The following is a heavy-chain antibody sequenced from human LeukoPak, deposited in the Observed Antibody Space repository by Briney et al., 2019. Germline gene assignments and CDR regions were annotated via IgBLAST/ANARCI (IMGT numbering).Heavy chain of an antibody. J-gene: IGHJ4*02. V-gene: IGHV3-23*01. Sequence: GASLRLSCSASGFTFSSYAMSWVRQAPGKGLEWVSGISASGGSTDYADSVKGRFTISRDNSKNTLYLQMNSLRAEDTAVYYCARDRPYSTSWYSFDSWGQGTLVTVSS. CDR1: GFTFSSYA. CDR3: ARDRPYSTSWYSFDS. D-gene: IGHD6-13*01. CDR2: ISASGGST.